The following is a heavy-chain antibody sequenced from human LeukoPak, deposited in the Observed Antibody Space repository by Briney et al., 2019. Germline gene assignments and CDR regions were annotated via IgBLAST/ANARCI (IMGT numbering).Heavy chain of an antibody. CDR3: ARSAGFPFGCMDV. J-gene: IGHJ6*03. CDR1: GFTFSDYP. Sequence: GGSRRLSCAASGFTFSDYPMYWVRQAPGKGLEWVAVISYDASNDFYRDSVRGRFTISRDNARNTVYLQMDTLKPEDTAVYYCARSAGFPFGCMDVWGKGTMVIVSS. CDR2: ISYDASND. D-gene: IGHD1-14*01. V-gene: IGHV3-30*04.